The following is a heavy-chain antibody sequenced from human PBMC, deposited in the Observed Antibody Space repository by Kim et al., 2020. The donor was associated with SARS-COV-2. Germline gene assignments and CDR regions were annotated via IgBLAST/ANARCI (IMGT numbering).Heavy chain of an antibody. CDR2: ISWNSGSI. CDR3: ATLSVVVIATNWFDP. Sequence: GGSLRLSCAASGFTFDDYAMHWVRQAPGKGLEWVSGISWNSGSIGYADSVKGRFTISRDNAKNSLYLQMNSLRAEDTALYYCATLSVVVIATNWFDPWG. D-gene: IGHD2-21*01. CDR1: GFTFDDYA. J-gene: IGHJ5*02. V-gene: IGHV3-9*01.